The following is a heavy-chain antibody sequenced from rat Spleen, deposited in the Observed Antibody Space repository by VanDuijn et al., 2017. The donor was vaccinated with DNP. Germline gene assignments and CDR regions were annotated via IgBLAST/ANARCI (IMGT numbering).Heavy chain of an antibody. D-gene: IGHD1-12*03. Sequence: EVQLQESGPGLVKPSQSLSLTCSVTGYSITSNYWGWIRKFPGNKMEWMGYISYSGGTRYNPSLKSRISITRDTSKNQFFLQLNSVTIEDTATYYCATDGSYYDGYSGWFAYWGQGTLVSVSS. CDR1: GYSITSNY. CDR2: ISYSGGT. V-gene: IGHV3-1*01. J-gene: IGHJ3*01. CDR3: ATDGSYYDGYSGWFAY.